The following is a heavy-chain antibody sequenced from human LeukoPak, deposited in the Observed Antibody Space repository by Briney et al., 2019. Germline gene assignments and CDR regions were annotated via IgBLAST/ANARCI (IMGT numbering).Heavy chain of an antibody. D-gene: IGHD1-26*01. CDR3: ARGKAYSGSYYGIFDY. CDR2: IYHSGTT. CDR1: GFSISNDYY. J-gene: IGHJ4*02. V-gene: IGHV4-38-2*02. Sequence: PSETLSLTCTVSGFSISNDYYWTWLRQPPGKGLEWIGGIYHSGTTYYNPSLRGRVSISLDTSKTQFSLKLNSVTAADTAVYYCARGKAYSGSYYGIFDYWGQGTLVTVSS.